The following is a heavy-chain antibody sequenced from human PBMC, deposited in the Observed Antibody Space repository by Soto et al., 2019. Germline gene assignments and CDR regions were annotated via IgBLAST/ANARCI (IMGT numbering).Heavy chain of an antibody. CDR3: ARQLRGSYSSGWYPPPGMDV. CDR1: GYSFTSYW. D-gene: IGHD6-19*01. CDR2: IDPSDSYT. Sequence: GESLKISCKGSGYSFTSYWISWVRQMPGKGLEWMGRIDPSDSYTNDSPSFQGHVTISADKSISTAYLQWSSLKASDTAMYYCARQLRGSYSSGWYPPPGMDVWGQGTTVTVSS. V-gene: IGHV5-10-1*01. J-gene: IGHJ6*02.